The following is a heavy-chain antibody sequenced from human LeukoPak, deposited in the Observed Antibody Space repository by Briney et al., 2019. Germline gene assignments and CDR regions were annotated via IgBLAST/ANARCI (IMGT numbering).Heavy chain of an antibody. J-gene: IGHJ6*03. CDR3: AMTPGDQYYYMDV. CDR2: IRASGGTT. CDR1: GFTFSSYA. Sequence: PGGSLRLSCAGSGFTFSSYAMSWVRQAPGKGLEWVSAIRASGGTTFYADSVKGRFTISRDNSKKTLYLQMNSLRVDDTAVYHCAMTPGDQYYYMDVWGKGTTVTVSS. D-gene: IGHD2-2*01. V-gene: IGHV3-23*01.